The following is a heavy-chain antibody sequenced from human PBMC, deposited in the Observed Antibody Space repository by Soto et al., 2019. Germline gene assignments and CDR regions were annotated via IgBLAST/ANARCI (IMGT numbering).Heavy chain of an antibody. CDR2: ISGSGGST. J-gene: IGHJ4*02. D-gene: IGHD3-22*01. Sequence: PGGSLRLSCAASGFTFSSYAMSWVRQAPGKGLEWVSAISGSGGSTYYADSVKGRFTISGDNSKNTLYLQMNSLRAEDTAVYYCAKNYYDSSGYLYYFDYWGQGTLVTVSS. CDR1: GFTFSSYA. CDR3: AKNYYDSSGYLYYFDY. V-gene: IGHV3-23*01.